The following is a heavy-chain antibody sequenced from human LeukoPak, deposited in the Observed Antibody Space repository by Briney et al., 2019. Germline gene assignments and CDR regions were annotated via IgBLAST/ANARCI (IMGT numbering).Heavy chain of an antibody. CDR2: IKSKTDGGTT. V-gene: IGHV3-15*01. CDR1: GFTVITND. CDR3: TTDSPDSGYGGTFDY. Sequence: GGSLRLSCAASGFTVITNDMTWVRQAPGKGLEWVGRIKSKTDGGTTDYAAPVKGRFTISRDDSKNTLYLQMNSLKTEDTAVYYCTTDSPDSGYGGTFDYWGQGTLVTVSS. J-gene: IGHJ4*02. D-gene: IGHD4-23*01.